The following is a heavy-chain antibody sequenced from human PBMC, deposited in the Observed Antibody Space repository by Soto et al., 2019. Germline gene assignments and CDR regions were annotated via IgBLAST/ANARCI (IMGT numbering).Heavy chain of an antibody. V-gene: IGHV4-31*03. Sequence: QVQLQESGPGLVKPSQTLSLTCTVSGGSISSGGYYWSGIRQHPGKGLEWIGYIYYSGSTYYNPSLKSRVTISVDTSKNQFSLKLSSVTAADTAVYYCAREEGGGYDHRWFDPWGQGTLVTVSS. J-gene: IGHJ5*02. D-gene: IGHD5-12*01. CDR1: GGSISSGGYY. CDR2: IYYSGST. CDR3: AREEGGGYDHRWFDP.